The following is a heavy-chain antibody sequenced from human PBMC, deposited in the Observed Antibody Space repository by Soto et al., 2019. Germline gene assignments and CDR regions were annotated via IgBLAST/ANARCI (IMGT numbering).Heavy chain of an antibody. D-gene: IGHD3-10*01. J-gene: IGHJ3*02. V-gene: IGHV3-30*18. CDR3: AKDMGPSPRPPDSLDI. CDR2: ISHDGKKD. CDR1: GFTFRSFG. Sequence: QMQLAESGGNLVQPGRSLGPSGFASGFTFRSFGWPWVRRAPGKGRGGGATISHDGKKDYYADSVKGRFTVSRDNSRDTIYLEMNSVKVDDSAVYYCAKDMGPSPRPPDSLDIWGQGTVVTVSS.